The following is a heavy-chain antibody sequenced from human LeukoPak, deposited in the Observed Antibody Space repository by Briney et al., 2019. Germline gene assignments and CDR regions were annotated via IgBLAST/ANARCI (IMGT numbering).Heavy chain of an antibody. Sequence: APVKVSCKASGYTFTGYYMHWVRQAPGQGLEWMGWINPNSGGTNYAQKFQGRVTMTRDTSISTAYMELSRLRSDDTAVYYCARDGAVLSAFDIWGQGTMVTVSS. J-gene: IGHJ3*02. D-gene: IGHD2-8*01. CDR1: GYTFTGYY. CDR2: INPNSGGT. CDR3: ARDGAVLSAFDI. V-gene: IGHV1-2*02.